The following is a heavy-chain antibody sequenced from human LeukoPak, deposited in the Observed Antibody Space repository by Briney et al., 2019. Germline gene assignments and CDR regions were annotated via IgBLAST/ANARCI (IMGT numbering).Heavy chain of an antibody. V-gene: IGHV5-51*01. Sequence: GESLNISCKGSGYSFTSYWIGWVRQMPGIGLEWMGIIYPGDTDTRYSPSFQGQVTISADRSIRTAYLQWSSLKASDTAMYYCALYSSSYWFDPWGQGTLVTVSS. J-gene: IGHJ5*02. CDR1: GYSFTSYW. CDR3: ALYSSSYWFDP. CDR2: IYPGDTDT. D-gene: IGHD3-22*01.